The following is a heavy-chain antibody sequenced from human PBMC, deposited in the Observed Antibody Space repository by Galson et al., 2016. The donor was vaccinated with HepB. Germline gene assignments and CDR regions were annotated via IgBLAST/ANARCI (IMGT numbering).Heavy chain of an antibody. CDR1: GFTFSNYG. Sequence: SLRLSCAASGFTFSNYGMHWVRQAPGKGLEWVAADSMDGRRKFYADSVKGRFTISRDNSNSMLFLQMSSLRADDTAVYYWATRNEYCPPVGCSVDYCGQGTLVSVSS. CDR2: DSMDGRRK. CDR3: ATRNEYCPPVGCSVDY. V-gene: IGHV3-30*03. J-gene: IGHJ4*02. D-gene: IGHD2/OR15-2a*01.